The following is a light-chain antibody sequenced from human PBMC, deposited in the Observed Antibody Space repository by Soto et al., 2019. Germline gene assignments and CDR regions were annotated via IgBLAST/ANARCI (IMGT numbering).Light chain of an antibody. CDR1: QSISSW. CDR2: RAF. J-gene: IGKJ3*01. Sequence: DIQMTQSPSTLSASVGERVNITCRASQSISSWLAWYQQKPGKAPKLLIYRAFDLQTGVPSRFSGSGSGTEFTLTISSLQTDDIATYYCQQYSSYFFTFGPGTKVDVK. V-gene: IGKV1-5*03. CDR3: QQYSSYFFT.